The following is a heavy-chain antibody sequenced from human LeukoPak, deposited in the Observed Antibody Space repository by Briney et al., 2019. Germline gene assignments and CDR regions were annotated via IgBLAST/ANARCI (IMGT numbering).Heavy chain of an antibody. Sequence: EGSLRLSCAASGFSVSDYAVGWVRQAPGKGLEWVSAINKYGSIFYADSVRGRFTISRDTSKNMQYLQMNGLRAEDTAVYHCVKGYGMDVWGQGTTVTVSS. CDR1: GFSVSDYA. CDR2: INKYGSI. CDR3: VKGYGMDV. J-gene: IGHJ6*02. V-gene: IGHV3-23*01.